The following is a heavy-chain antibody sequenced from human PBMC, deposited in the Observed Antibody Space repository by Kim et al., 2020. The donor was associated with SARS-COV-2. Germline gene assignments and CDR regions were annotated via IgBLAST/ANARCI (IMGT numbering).Heavy chain of an antibody. Sequence: ASVKVSCKASGYTFTSYYMHWVRQAPGQGLEWMGIINPSGGSTSYAQKFQGRVTMTRDTSTSTVYMELSSLRSEDTAVYYCAREYCGGDCYSYSIDYWGQGTLVTVSS. D-gene: IGHD2-21*02. V-gene: IGHV1-46*01. CDR1: GYTFTSYY. CDR2: INPSGGST. J-gene: IGHJ4*02. CDR3: AREYCGGDCYSYSIDY.